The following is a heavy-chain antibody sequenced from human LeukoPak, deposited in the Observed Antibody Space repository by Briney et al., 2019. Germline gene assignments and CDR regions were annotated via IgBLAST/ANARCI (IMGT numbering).Heavy chain of an antibody. D-gene: IGHD5-12*01. CDR3: IRTLIVATSPYMDV. CDR1: GFTFSSYW. V-gene: IGHV3-74*01. CDR2: FNSDGTGT. Sequence: PGGSLRLSCAASGFTFSSYWMHWVRQAPGKGRVWVSRFNSDGTGTTYADSVEGRFTISRVNAKNTVYLQMNSLRAEDTAIYYCIRTLIVATSPYMDVWGKETTVTVSS. J-gene: IGHJ6*03.